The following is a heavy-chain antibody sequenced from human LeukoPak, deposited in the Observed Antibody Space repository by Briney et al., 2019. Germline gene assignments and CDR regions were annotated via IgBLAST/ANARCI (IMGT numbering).Heavy chain of an antibody. CDR2: IRFDGSNK. CDR3: AREYDFWSGHFDY. J-gene: IGHJ4*02. CDR1: GFTFSSYG. D-gene: IGHD3-3*01. Sequence: GGSLRLSCAASGFTFSSYGMHWVRQAPGKGLEWAAFIRFDGSNKYYADSVKGRFTISRDNSKNTLYLQMNSLRAEDTAVYYCAREYDFWSGHFDYWGQGTLVTVSS. V-gene: IGHV3-30*02.